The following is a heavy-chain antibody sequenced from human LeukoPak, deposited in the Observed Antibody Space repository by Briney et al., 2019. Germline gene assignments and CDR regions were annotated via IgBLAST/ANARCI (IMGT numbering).Heavy chain of an antibody. J-gene: IGHJ4*02. Sequence: PGGSLRLPCAASGFTFSSYAMSWVRQAPGKGLEWASAISGSGGSTYYADSVKGRFTISRDNSKNTLYLQMNSLRAEDTAVYYCAKAHVLRYFDWLPNFDYWGQGTLVTVS. CDR1: GFTFSSYA. D-gene: IGHD3-9*01. CDR2: ISGSGGST. V-gene: IGHV3-23*01. CDR3: AKAHVLRYFDWLPNFDY.